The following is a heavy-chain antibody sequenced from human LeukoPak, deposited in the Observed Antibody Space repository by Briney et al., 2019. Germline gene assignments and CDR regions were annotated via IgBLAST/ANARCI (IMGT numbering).Heavy chain of an antibody. CDR2: ISAYNGNT. D-gene: IGHD3-3*01. CDR3: AKVQFCYDFWSGYLRGWGSYYYYMDV. Sequence: ASVKVSCKASGYTFTSYGISWVRQAPGQGLEGMGWISAYNGNTNYAQKLQGRVTMTTDTSTSTAYMELRSLRSDDTAVYYCAKVQFCYDFWSGYLRGWGSYYYYMDVWGKGTTVTVSS. V-gene: IGHV1-18*01. CDR1: GYTFTSYG. J-gene: IGHJ6*03.